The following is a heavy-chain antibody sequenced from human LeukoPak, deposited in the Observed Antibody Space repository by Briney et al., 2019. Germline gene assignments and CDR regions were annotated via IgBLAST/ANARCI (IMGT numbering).Heavy chain of an antibody. J-gene: IGHJ4*02. CDR2: ISNDGSNK. D-gene: IGHD6-19*01. CDR1: GFTFSSYG. Sequence: GGSLRLSCVASGFTFSSYGMHWVRQAPGKGLEWVAVISNDGSNKYYADSVKGRFTISRDNSKNTLYLQMNSLRDEDTALYYCAKAGIGVVGYFDYWGQGTLVTVSS. CDR3: AKAGIGVVGYFDY. V-gene: IGHV3-30*18.